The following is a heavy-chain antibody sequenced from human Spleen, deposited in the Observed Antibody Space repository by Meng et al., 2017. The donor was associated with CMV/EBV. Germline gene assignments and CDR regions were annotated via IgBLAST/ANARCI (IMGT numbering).Heavy chain of an antibody. CDR3: TRALYNWFDT. Sequence: VSCKGSGYTFPGYYVHWVRQAPGQGLEWMGWINPATDDTNYGQKFQGRVTMTRDTSISTVYMELSRLRSDDTAVYYCTRALYNWFDTWGQGTLVTVSS. V-gene: IGHV1-2*02. CDR1: GYTFPGYY. J-gene: IGHJ5*02. CDR2: INPATDDT.